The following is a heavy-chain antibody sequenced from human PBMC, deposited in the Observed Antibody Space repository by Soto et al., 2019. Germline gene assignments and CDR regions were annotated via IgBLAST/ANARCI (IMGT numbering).Heavy chain of an antibody. CDR1: GDTFTTYG. D-gene: IGHD2-2*01. Sequence: QVHLVQSGAEVKMPGASVKVSCKASGDTFTTYGISWVRQAPGQGLEWMAWISGNNDNTKYAQKFRGRVSRTVDTSTRKGYMELGSLRSGGAVLYYSAREYCTSPSCYGVDCWGQGTLVTVSS. V-gene: IGHV1-18*01. J-gene: IGHJ4*02. CDR3: AREYCTSPSCYGVDC. CDR2: ISGNNDNT.